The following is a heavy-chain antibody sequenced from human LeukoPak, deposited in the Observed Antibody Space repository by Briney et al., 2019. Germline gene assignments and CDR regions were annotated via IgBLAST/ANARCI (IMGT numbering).Heavy chain of an antibody. D-gene: IGHD2-15*01. J-gene: IGHJ4*02. CDR3: ARSYCSGGSCYPTLDFDY. Sequence: ASVKVSCKASGYTFTSYGISWVRQAPGQGLEWMGWISAYNGNTNYAQKLQGRVTMTTDTSTSTAYMELRSLRSDDTAVYYCARSYCSGGSCYPTLDFDYWGQGTLVTVSS. V-gene: IGHV1-18*04. CDR1: GYTFTSYG. CDR2: ISAYNGNT.